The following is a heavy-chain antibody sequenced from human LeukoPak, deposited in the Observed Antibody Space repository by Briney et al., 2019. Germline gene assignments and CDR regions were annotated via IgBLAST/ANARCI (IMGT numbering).Heavy chain of an antibody. CDR1: GFTFSSYA. CDR2: ISGSGGST. V-gene: IGHV3-23*01. CDR3: AKRSGSSIVVVPAALGY. Sequence: PGGSLRLSCAASGFTFSSYAMSWARQAPGKGLEWVSAISGSGGSTYYADSVKGRFTISRDNSKNTLYLQMNSLRAEDTAVYYCAKRSGSSIVVVPAALGYWGQGTLVTVSS. D-gene: IGHD2-2*01. J-gene: IGHJ4*02.